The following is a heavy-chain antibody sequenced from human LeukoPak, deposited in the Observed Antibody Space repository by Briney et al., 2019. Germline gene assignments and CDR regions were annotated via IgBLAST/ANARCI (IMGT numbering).Heavy chain of an antibody. CDR3: ARRLHYYYGSGSYLRYFDY. CDR2: IYYSGST. CDR1: GGSISSYY. J-gene: IGHJ4*02. Sequence: SETLSLTCTVSGGSISSYYWNWIRQPPGKGLEWIGYIYYSGSTNYNPSLKSRVTISVDTSKNQFSLRLSSVTAADTAVYYCARRLHYYYGSGSYLRYFDYWGQGTLVTVSS. V-gene: IGHV4-59*12. D-gene: IGHD3-10*01.